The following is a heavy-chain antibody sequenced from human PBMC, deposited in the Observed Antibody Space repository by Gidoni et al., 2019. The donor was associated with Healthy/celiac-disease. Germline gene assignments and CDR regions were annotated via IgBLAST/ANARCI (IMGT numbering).Heavy chain of an antibody. Sequence: QVQLQESGPGLVKPSQTLSLTCTVSGGSISSGSYYWSWIRQPAGKGLEWIGRIYTSGSTNYNPSLKSRVTISVDTSKNQFSLKLSSVTAADTAVYYCARSDPPPTVANAFDIWGQGTMVTVSS. V-gene: IGHV4-61*02. J-gene: IGHJ3*02. D-gene: IGHD4-17*01. CDR2: IYTSGST. CDR3: ARSDPPPTVANAFDI. CDR1: GGSISSGSYY.